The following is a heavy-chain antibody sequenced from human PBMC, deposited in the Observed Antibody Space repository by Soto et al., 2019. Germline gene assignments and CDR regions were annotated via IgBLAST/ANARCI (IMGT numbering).Heavy chain of an antibody. CDR2: ISDSGGST. Sequence: EVQLLESGGGLVQPGGSLRLSCARSGFTVSNYAMSWVRQAPGEGLEWVSGISDSGGSTYSAASVKGRFTISRDITKNALYLQMNNLRVEDTAVYFWARAGIAVAAYWGDFDICGQGTMVTSLQ. CDR1: GFTVSNYA. CDR3: ARAGIAVAAYWGDFDI. V-gene: IGHV3-23*01. J-gene: IGHJ3*02. D-gene: IGHD6-19*01.